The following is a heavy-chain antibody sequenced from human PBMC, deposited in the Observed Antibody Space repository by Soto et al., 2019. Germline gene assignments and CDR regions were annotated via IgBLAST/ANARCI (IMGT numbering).Heavy chain of an antibody. J-gene: IGHJ4*02. D-gene: IGHD4-17*01. CDR1: GGSISSGGYY. CDR2: IYYIGNT. V-gene: IGHV4-31*03. CDR3: ARKSTVTTCFDY. Sequence: QVQLQESGPGLVKPSQTLSLTCTVSGGSISSGGYYWSWIRQHPGKGLEGNGYIYYIGNTYNNPSLKRRVTISVDTSKNQFSLRLSSVTAADTAVYHCARKSTVTTCFDYWGQGTLVTVSS.